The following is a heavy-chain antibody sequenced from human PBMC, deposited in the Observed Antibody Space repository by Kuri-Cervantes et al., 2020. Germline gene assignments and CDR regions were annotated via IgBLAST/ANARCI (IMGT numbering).Heavy chain of an antibody. D-gene: IGHD1-7*01. J-gene: IGHJ5*02. Sequence: ASVKVSCKASGYTFTSYYMHWVRQAPGQGLEWMGIINPSGGSTSYAQKFQGRVTMTRDTSTSTVYMELRSLRSDDTAVYYCARGRTQNWFDPWGQGTLVTVSS. V-gene: IGHV1-46*01. CDR1: GYTFTSYY. CDR3: ARGRTQNWFDP. CDR2: INPSGGST.